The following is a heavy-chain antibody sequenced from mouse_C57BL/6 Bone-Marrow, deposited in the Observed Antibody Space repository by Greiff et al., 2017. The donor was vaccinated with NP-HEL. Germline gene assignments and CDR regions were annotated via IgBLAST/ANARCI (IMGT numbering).Heavy chain of an antibody. CDR1: GYAFSSSW. Sequence: QVQLQQSGPELVKPGASVKISCKASGYAFSSSWMNWVKQRPGKGLEWIGRIYPGDGDTNYNGKFKGKATLTADKSSSTAYMQLSSLTSEDSAVYFCARWGTTVVATNDYWGQGTTLTVSS. D-gene: IGHD1-1*01. V-gene: IGHV1-82*01. CDR3: ARWGTTVVATNDY. CDR2: IYPGDGDT. J-gene: IGHJ2*01.